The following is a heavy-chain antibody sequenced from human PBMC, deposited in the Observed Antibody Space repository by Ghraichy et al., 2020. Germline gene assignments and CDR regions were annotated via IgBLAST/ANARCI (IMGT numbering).Heavy chain of an antibody. CDR1: GFTFSNYA. CDR3: ARWFDP. J-gene: IGHJ5*02. V-gene: IGHV3-48*02. CDR2: ISATGVM. Sequence: GGSLRLSCAASGFTFSNYAMNWVRQAPGKGLEWLSYISATGVMFYADSVKGRFTISRDNAKSSLYLQMNGLRDEDTAVYYCARWFDPWGQGTLVTVSS.